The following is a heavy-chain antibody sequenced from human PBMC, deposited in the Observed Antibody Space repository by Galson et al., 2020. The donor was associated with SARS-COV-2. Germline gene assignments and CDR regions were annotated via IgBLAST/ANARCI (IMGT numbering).Heavy chain of an antibody. CDR2: ITGGGSYAAYSYST. CDR3: AKFGSFDS. Sequence: GESLKISCAASGLVFANHGMTWVRRAPGRGLEWVSAITGGGSYAAYSYSTYYADSVRDRFLISRDNSKNTLYLQMNNLRSEDTAIYYCAKFGSFDSWGQGTQVTVSS. CDR1: GLVFANHG. V-gene: IGHV3-23*01. D-gene: IGHD3-10*01. J-gene: IGHJ4*02.